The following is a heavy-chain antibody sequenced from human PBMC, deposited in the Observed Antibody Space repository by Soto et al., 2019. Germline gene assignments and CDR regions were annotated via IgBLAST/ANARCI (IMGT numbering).Heavy chain of an antibody. CDR1: GDSISSGDYY. CDR3: ARDTYSNYYYLQSGMDV. Sequence: SETLSLTCIVSGDSISSGDYYWSWIRQPPGKGLEWIGYIHHSGSTYYNPSLKSRVTISADMSKNQFSLKLNSVTAADTAVYYCARDTYSNYYYLQSGMDVWGQGTTVTVS. J-gene: IGHJ6*02. V-gene: IGHV4-30-4*01. CDR2: IHHSGST. D-gene: IGHD4-4*01.